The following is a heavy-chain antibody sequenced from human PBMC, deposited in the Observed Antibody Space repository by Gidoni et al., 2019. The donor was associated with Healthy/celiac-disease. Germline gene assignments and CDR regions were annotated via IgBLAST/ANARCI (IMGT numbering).Heavy chain of an antibody. V-gene: IGHV3-48*03. CDR3: ARGVGARPPGY. J-gene: IGHJ4*02. Sequence: EVQLVESGGGLVQHGGSLRLTCAGSGFTFSSSEMNWVRQSPVTGLEWVSYISSSGSTIYYADSVKCRFTSSRDNAKNSLYLQMNSLRAEDTAVYYCARGVGARPPGYWGQGTLVTVSS. D-gene: IGHD1-26*01. CDR2: ISSSGSTI. CDR1: GFTFSSSE.